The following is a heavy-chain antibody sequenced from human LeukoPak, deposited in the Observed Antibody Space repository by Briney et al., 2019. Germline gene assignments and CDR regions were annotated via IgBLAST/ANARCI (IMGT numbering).Heavy chain of an antibody. V-gene: IGHV3-48*01. Sequence: GGSLRLSCAASGFTFSSYSMNWVRQAPGKGLEWVSYISSSSSTIYYADSVKGRFTISRDNAKNSLYLQMNSLRAEDTAVYYCARSVVLWERLPDRNAFDIWGQGTMVTVSS. D-gene: IGHD1-26*01. CDR1: GFTFSSYS. J-gene: IGHJ3*02. CDR3: ARSVVLWERLPDRNAFDI. CDR2: ISSSSSTI.